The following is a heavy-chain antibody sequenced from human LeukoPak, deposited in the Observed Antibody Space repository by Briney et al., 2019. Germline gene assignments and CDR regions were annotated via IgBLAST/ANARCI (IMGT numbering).Heavy chain of an antibody. V-gene: IGHV3-23*01. J-gene: IGHJ4*02. CDR3: ARGAYSSGWAYFDH. D-gene: IGHD6-19*01. CDR2: ISGSGGST. Sequence: GGSLRLSCAASGFTFSSYAMSWVRQAPGKGLEWVSAISGSGGSTYYADSVKGRFTISRDNSKNTLYLQMDSLRAEDTAVYYCARGAYSSGWAYFDHWGQGTLVTVSS. CDR1: GFTFSSYA.